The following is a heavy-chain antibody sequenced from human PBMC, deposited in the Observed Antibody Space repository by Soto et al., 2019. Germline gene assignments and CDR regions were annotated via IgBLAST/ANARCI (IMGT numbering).Heavy chain of an antibody. CDR1: GYTFTSYY. V-gene: IGHV1-46*03. D-gene: IGHD2-8*01. CDR2: INPSGGST. J-gene: IGHJ6*03. CDR3: ARVGGEYCTNGVCQPYYYYYYMDV. Sequence: ASVKVSCKASGYTFTSYYMHWVRQAPGQGLEWMGIINPSGGSTSYAQKFQGRVTMTRDTSTSTVYMEPSSLRSEDTAVYYCARVGGEYCTNGVCQPYYYYYYMDVWGKGTTVTVSS.